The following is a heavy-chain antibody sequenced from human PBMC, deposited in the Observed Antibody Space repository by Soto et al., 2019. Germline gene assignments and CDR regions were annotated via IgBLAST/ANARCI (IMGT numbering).Heavy chain of an antibody. CDR3: ARNRRETGDFDY. CDR2: MNPYNGDT. CDR1: GYTFTTYD. V-gene: IGHV1-8*02. J-gene: IGHJ4*02. D-gene: IGHD7-27*01. Sequence: QVQLVQSGAEVKKPGASVKVSCKASGYTFTTYDVNWMRQATGQGPEWLGWMNPYNGDTGYAQKFQGRVTLTRDTSMNTAYLELSSLTYEDTAVYYCARNRRETGDFDYWGQGTLVTASS.